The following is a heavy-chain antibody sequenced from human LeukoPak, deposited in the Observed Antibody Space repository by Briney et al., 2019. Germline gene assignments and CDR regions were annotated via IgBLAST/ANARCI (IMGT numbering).Heavy chain of an antibody. D-gene: IGHD3-10*01. Sequence: SETLSLTCTVSGASIRGSDYYWDWIRQTPGKGLEWIAAIYYTGTAYYNPSLESRVTISVDTSKNQFSLKVSSVTAADTAVYYCVRDDAFVRGPIARNWFDPWGQGVLVTVSS. CDR1: GASIRGSDYY. V-gene: IGHV4-39*07. CDR3: VRDDAFVRGPIARNWFDP. J-gene: IGHJ5*02. CDR2: IYYTGTA.